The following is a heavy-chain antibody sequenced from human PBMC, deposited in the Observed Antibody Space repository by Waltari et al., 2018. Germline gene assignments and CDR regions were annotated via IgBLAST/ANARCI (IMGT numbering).Heavy chain of an antibody. Sequence: QVQLVESGGGVVQPGRSLRLSCAASGFHVGGYVLHWVRQAPGKGLEWVAVIWYDGRYEYYADSVKGRFTISRDNSKDTLYLQMNSLRAEDTAVYYCARDFASTYFFDYWGQGTLVTVSS. CDR2: IWYDGRYE. CDR3: ARDFASTYFFDY. J-gene: IGHJ4*02. V-gene: IGHV3-33*01. CDR1: GFHVGGYV.